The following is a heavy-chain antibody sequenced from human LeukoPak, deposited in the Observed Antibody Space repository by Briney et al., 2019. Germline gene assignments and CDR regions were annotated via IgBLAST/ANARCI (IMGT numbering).Heavy chain of an antibody. CDR3: ARHRYYYGSGSYPDY. CDR1: GYSFTSYW. V-gene: IGHV5-51*01. J-gene: IGHJ4*02. Sequence: GESLKISCKGSGYSFTSYWSGWVRQMPGKGLEWMGIIYPGDFDTRYSPSFQGQVTISADKSIGTAYLQWSSLKASDTAMYYCARHRYYYGSGSYPDYWGQGTLVTVSS. CDR2: IYPGDFDT. D-gene: IGHD3-10*01.